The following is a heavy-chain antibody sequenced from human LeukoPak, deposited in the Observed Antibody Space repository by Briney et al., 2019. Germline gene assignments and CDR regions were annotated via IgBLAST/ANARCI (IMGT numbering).Heavy chain of an antibody. CDR3: AKDAPYYYDSSGYGGAFDI. Sequence: GGSLRLSCAASGFTFSSYWMSWVRQAPGKGLEWVANIKQDGSEKYYVDSVKGRFTISRDNAKNSLYLQMNSLRAEDTAVYYCAKDAPYYYDSSGYGGAFDIWGQGTMVTVSS. CDR1: GFTFSSYW. CDR2: IKQDGSEK. V-gene: IGHV3-7*01. J-gene: IGHJ3*02. D-gene: IGHD3-22*01.